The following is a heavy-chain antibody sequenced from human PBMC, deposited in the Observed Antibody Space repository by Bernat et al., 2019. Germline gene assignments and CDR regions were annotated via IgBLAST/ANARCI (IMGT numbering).Heavy chain of an antibody. D-gene: IGHD7-27*01. CDR3: ARGPGQNWYFDL. CDR1: GFTLSIYE. Sequence: EVQLVESGGGLVQPGRSLRLSCTASGFTLSIYEMNWVRQAPGKGLEWVSYISSSDNTVYYADSVKGRFTISRDNAKNSLYLQMNSLRVEDTAVYSCARGPGQNWYFDLWGRGTLVTVSS. V-gene: IGHV3-48*03. J-gene: IGHJ2*01. CDR2: ISSSDNTV.